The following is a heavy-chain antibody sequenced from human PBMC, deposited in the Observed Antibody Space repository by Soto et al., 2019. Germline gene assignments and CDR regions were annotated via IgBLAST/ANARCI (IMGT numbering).Heavy chain of an antibody. CDR1: GFTFSSYG. V-gene: IGHV3-13*01. D-gene: IGHD4-4*01. Sequence: PGGSLRLSCAASGFTFSSYGMHWVRQATGKCLEWVSAIGTAGDTYYPGSVKGRFTISRENAKNSLYLQMNSLRAGDTAVYYCARGVGGTVTHYYYYYGMDVWGQGXTVTVYS. J-gene: IGHJ6*02. CDR2: IGTAGDT. CDR3: ARGVGGTVTHYYYYYGMDV.